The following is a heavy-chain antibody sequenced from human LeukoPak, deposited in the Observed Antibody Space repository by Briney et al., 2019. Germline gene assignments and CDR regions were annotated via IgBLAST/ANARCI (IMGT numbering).Heavy chain of an antibody. D-gene: IGHD4-23*01. J-gene: IGHJ4*02. CDR3: AKYAPPTTVVTRFFDY. CDR2: IGRYGGDI. CDR1: GFTFSSYA. Sequence: GGSLRLSCAASGFTFSSYAMTWVRQAPGKGLEWVSVIGRYGGDIQYADSVKGRFTISRDNSKNTLYLQMNSLRAEDTAVYYCAKYAPPTTVVTRFFDYWGQGTLVTVSS. V-gene: IGHV3-23*01.